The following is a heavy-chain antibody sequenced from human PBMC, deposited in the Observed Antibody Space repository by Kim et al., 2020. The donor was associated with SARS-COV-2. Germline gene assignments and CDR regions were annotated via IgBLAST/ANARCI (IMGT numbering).Heavy chain of an antibody. CDR1: GGTFSSYA. D-gene: IGHD6-6*01. J-gene: IGHJ6*02. CDR3: ARYRVRGPKQLVEERYYYYGMDV. Sequence: SVKVSCKASGGTFSSYAISWVRQAPGQGLEWMGGIIPIFGTANYAQKFQGRVTITADESTSTAYMELSSLRSEDTAVYYCARYRVRGPKQLVEERYYYYGMDVWGQGTTVTVSS. V-gene: IGHV1-69*13. CDR2: IIPIFGTA.